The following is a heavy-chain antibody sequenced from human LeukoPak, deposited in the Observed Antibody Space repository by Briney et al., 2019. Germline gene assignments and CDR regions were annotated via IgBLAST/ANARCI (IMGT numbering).Heavy chain of an antibody. CDR3: AKDSCSKGGF. Sequence: GGSLRLSCAASGFTFSYHWMTWVRQAPGKGLEWVANIKNDGAVKNYVDSVKGRFTISRDNAKNSLYLQMNSLRAEDTAVYYCAKDSCSKGGFWGQGVLVTVSS. CDR2: IKNDGAVK. J-gene: IGHJ4*02. D-gene: IGHD2-15*01. CDR1: GFTFSYHW. V-gene: IGHV3-7*01.